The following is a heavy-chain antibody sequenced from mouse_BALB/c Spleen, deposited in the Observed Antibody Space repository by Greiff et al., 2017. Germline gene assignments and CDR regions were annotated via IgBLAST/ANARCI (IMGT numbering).Heavy chain of an antibody. CDR2: ISDGGSYT. CDR3: AREGVAY. Sequence: EVKLVESGGGLVKPGGSLKLSCAASGFTFSDYYMYWVRQTPEKRLEWVATISDGGSYTYYPDSVKGRFTISRDNAKNNLYLQMSSLKSEDTAMYYCAREGVAYWGQGTLVTVSA. CDR1: GFTFSDYY. V-gene: IGHV5-4*02. J-gene: IGHJ3*01.